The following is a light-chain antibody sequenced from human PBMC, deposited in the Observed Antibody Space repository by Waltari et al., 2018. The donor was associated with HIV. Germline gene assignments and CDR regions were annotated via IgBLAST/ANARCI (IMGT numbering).Light chain of an antibody. Sequence: EIVLTQSPGPLSLSPGERASLSCRASQSLSSSYLAWFQQKPGQAPRLLIYGASSRATGIPERFSGTGSGTDFTLTVSRLEPEDFAVYFCQQYDSSPFTFGPGTKVDIK. V-gene: IGKV3-20*01. CDR1: QSLSSSY. CDR3: QQYDSSPFT. CDR2: GAS. J-gene: IGKJ3*01.